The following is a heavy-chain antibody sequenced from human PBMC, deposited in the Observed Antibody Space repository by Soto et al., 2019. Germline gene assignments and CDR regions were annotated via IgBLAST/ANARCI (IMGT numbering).Heavy chain of an antibody. V-gene: IGHV4-31*03. J-gene: IGHJ3*02. CDR2: IYYSGST. Sequence: SETLSLTCTVSGGSISSGGYYWSWIRQHPGKGLEWIGYIYYSGSTYYNPSLKSRVTISVDTSKNQFSLKLSSVTAADTAVYYCARVERGFGGAVWNSDAFDIWGQGTMVTVSS. D-gene: IGHD3-16*01. CDR3: ARVERGFGGAVWNSDAFDI. CDR1: GGSISSGGYY.